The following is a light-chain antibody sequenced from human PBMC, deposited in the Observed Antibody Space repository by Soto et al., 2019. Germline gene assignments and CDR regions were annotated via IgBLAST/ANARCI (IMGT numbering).Light chain of an antibody. J-gene: IGKJ4*01. CDR3: QQRSNRLLT. V-gene: IGKV3-11*01. Sequence: EIVLTQSPATLSLSPGERATLSCRASQSVSSFLALYQQKPGQAPRLLIYDTSNRATDIPARLSGSGSGTDFTLTISSLEPEDFAVYYCQQRSNRLLTFGGGTKVEIK. CDR1: QSVSSF. CDR2: DTS.